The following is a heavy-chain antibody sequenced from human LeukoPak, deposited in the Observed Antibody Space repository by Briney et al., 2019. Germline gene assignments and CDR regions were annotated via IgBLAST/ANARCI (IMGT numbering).Heavy chain of an antibody. CDR3: ARGEYVISGYRNDAFDI. J-gene: IGHJ3*02. CDR2: ISAYNGNT. D-gene: IGHD3-22*01. CDR1: GYTFTSYG. Sequence: GASVKVSCKASGYTFTSYGISWVRQAPGQGLEWMGWISAYNGNTNYAQKLQGRVTMTTDTSTSTAYMELRSLRSDDTAVYYCARGEYVISGYRNDAFDIWGQGTMVTVSS. V-gene: IGHV1-18*01.